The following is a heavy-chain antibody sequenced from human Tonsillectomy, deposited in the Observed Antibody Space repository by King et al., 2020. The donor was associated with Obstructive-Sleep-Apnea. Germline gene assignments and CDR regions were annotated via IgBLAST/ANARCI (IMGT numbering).Heavy chain of an antibody. J-gene: IGHJ3*02. CDR1: GFTFTNYA. CDR3: AKVFFSGAPDNAFDI. Sequence: VQLVESGGGLVQPGGSLRLSCAASGFTFTNYAMSWVRQAPGKGLEWVSAISANCGGTYYADSVKGRFTISRDNSKNTLHLQMNSLRAEDTDMYYCAKVFFSGAPDNAFDIWGQGTMVTVSS. CDR2: ISANCGGT. V-gene: IGHV3-23*04. D-gene: IGHD1-14*01.